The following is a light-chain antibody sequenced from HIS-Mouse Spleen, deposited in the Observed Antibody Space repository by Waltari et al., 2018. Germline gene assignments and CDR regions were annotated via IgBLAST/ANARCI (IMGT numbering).Light chain of an antibody. CDR3: SSYAGSNNFDVV. CDR2: EVS. V-gene: IGLV2-8*01. Sequence: QSALTQPPSASGSPGQSVTISCTGTSSDVGGYNYVPWYQQHPGKAPKLMIYEVSKRPSGVPDRFSGSKSGNTASLTVSGLQAEDEADYYCSSYAGSNNFDVVFGGGTKLTVL. CDR1: SSDVGGYNY. J-gene: IGLJ2*01.